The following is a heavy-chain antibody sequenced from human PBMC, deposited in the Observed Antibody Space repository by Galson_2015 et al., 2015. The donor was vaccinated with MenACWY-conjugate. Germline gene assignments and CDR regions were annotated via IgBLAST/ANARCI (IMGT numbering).Heavy chain of an antibody. CDR2: IYWDDDK. D-gene: IGHD2-15*01. J-gene: IGHJ4*02. Sequence: PALVTPTPTLTLTCTFSGFSLTTSGVGVGWIRQPPGKALEWLALIYWDDDKRYSPSLKSRLTITKDTSKNLVVLTLTNMAPVDTATYFCAHISGGGNSPLLDFWGQGTLVTVSS. CDR3: AHISGGGNSPLLDF. V-gene: IGHV2-5*02. CDR1: GFSLTTSGVG.